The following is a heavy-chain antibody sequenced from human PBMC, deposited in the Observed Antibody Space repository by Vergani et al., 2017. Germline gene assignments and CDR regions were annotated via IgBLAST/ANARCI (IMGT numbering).Heavy chain of an antibody. CDR1: GGSISSGHYY. CDR2: IYYSGST. Sequence: QVQLQESGPGLVKPSQTLSLPCTVSGGSISSGHYYWSWIRQPPGKGLEWIGYIYYSGSTYYNPSLKSRVTISVDTSKNQFSLKLSSVTAADTAVYYCASGTGIAAAGKDDWGQGTLVTVSS. J-gene: IGHJ4*02. V-gene: IGHV4-30-4*08. CDR3: ASGTGIAAAGKDD. D-gene: IGHD6-13*01.